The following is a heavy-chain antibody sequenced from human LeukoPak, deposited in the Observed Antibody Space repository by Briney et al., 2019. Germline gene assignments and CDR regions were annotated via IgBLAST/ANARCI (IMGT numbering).Heavy chain of an antibody. Sequence: SETLSLTCKVSGGSLSSSTHYWVWIRQPPGKGLEWIGSIYYSGSTNYNPSLKSRLTISLDTSKNQFSLKLSSVTAADTAVYYCARGGQPYYDVLTGHGGAFDIWGQGTMVTVSS. CDR2: IYYSGST. D-gene: IGHD3-9*01. V-gene: IGHV4-39*07. CDR3: ARGGQPYYDVLTGHGGAFDI. CDR1: GGSLSSSTHY. J-gene: IGHJ3*02.